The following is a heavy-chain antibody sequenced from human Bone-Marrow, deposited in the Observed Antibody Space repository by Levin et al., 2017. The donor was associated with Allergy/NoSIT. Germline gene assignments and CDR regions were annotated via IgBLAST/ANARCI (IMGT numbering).Heavy chain of an antibody. Sequence: SETLSLTCTVSGGSVSSGNYYWSWIRQPPGKGLEWIGYIDYSGNTKYNPSLKSRVTILVDTSKNQFSLKLTSVTAADTAVYYCAREQNYSYWGGYYRTYSYYYMDVWGKGTTVTVSS. J-gene: IGHJ6*03. D-gene: IGHD3-3*01. V-gene: IGHV4-61*01. CDR2: IDYSGNT. CDR1: GGSVSSGNYY. CDR3: AREQNYSYWGGYYRTYSYYYMDV.